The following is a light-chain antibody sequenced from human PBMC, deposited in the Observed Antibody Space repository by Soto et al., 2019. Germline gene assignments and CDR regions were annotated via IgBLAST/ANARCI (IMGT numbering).Light chain of an antibody. CDR1: QSVTNSY. J-gene: IGKJ5*01. Sequence: DIVLTQSPGTLSLSPGGRATLSCRSSQSVTNSYLAWYQQKPGQPPRLLIYDASSRATGIPDRFSGSGSGTDFNITINRLEAEDFAVYYCQQYGDSITFGQGTRLEMK. CDR2: DAS. CDR3: QQYGDSIT. V-gene: IGKV3-20*01.